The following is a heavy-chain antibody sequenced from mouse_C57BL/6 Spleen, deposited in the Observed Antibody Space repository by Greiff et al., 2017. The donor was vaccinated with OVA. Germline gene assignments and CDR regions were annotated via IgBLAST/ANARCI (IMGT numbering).Heavy chain of an antibody. Sequence: EVQLVESGPGLVKPSQSLSLTCSVTGYSITSGYYWNWIRQFPGNKLEWMGYISYDGSNNYNPSLKNRISITRDTSKNQFFLKLNSVTTEDTATYYGAREEGMGAMDYWGQGTSVTVSS. CDR2: ISYDGSN. CDR1: GYSITSGYY. CDR3: AREEGMGAMDY. V-gene: IGHV3-6*01. J-gene: IGHJ4*01.